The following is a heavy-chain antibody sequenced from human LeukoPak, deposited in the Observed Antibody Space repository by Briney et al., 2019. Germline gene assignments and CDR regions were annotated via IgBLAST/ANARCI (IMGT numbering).Heavy chain of an antibody. Sequence: PGGSLRLSCAASGFTVSSNYMNWVRQAPGKGLGWVSVIYSGGSTYYADSVKGRFTISRDNSKNTLYLQMNSLRAEDTAVYYCARVMDTAMVFRYWGQGTLVTVSS. V-gene: IGHV3-53*01. CDR2: IYSGGST. CDR1: GFTVSSNY. CDR3: ARVMDTAMVFRY. J-gene: IGHJ4*02. D-gene: IGHD5-18*01.